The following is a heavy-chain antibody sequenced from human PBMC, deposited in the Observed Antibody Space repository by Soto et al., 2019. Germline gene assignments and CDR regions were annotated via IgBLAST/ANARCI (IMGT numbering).Heavy chain of an antibody. CDR2: ISYDGSNK. D-gene: IGHD4-17*01. CDR1: GFTFSSYG. V-gene: IGHV3-30*18. Sequence: QVQLVESGGGVVQPGRSLRLSCAASGFTFSSYGMHWVRQAPGKGLEWVAVISYDGSNKYYADSVKGRFTISRDNSKNTLYLQMNSLRAEDTAVYYCAKDLDYEDYYYYGMDVWGQGTTVTVSS. J-gene: IGHJ6*02. CDR3: AKDLDYEDYYYYGMDV.